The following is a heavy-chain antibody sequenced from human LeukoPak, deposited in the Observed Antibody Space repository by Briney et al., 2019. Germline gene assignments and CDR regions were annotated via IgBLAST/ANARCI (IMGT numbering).Heavy chain of an antibody. CDR3: ARSDSSGYLFDY. CDR2: IYHSGST. J-gene: IGHJ4*02. CDR1: GYSISSGYY. V-gene: IGHV4-38-2*02. D-gene: IGHD3-22*01. Sequence: SETLSLTCTVSGYSISSGYYWGWIRQPPGKGLEWIGSIYHSGSTYYNPSLKSRVTISVDTSKNQFSLKLSSVTAADTAVYYCARSDSSGYLFDYWGQGTLVTVSS.